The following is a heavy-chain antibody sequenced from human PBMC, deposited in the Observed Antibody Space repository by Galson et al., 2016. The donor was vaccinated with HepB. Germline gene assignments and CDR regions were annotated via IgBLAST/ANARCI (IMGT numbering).Heavy chain of an antibody. J-gene: IGHJ4*02. CDR1: GFSVSSNY. CDR2: IHIGGST. Sequence: SLRLSCAASGFSVSSNYMSWVRQTPGKGLEWVSVIHIGGSTYYGDSVKGRVTISRDNSKNTVYLQMNSLRAEDTAVYYCAKNDILAGYSAFDYWGQGTLVTVSS. V-gene: IGHV3-53*05. CDR3: AKNDILAGYSAFDY. D-gene: IGHD3-9*01.